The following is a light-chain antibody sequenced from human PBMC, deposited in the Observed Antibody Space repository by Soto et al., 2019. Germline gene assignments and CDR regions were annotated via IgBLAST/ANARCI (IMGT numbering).Light chain of an antibody. CDR1: QSVSSN. Sequence: EIVMTQSQATLSVSPGERATPSCRASQSVSSNLAWYQQKPGQAPRLLIYGASTRATGIPARFSGSGSGTEFTLTISSLQSEDFAVYYCQQYNNWPPGVTFGPGTKVDIK. CDR3: QQYNNWPPGVT. CDR2: GAS. V-gene: IGKV3-15*01. J-gene: IGKJ3*01.